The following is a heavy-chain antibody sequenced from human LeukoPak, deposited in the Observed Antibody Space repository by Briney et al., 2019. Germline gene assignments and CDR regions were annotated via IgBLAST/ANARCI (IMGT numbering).Heavy chain of an antibody. V-gene: IGHV3-7*01. CDR3: VSDNGGSGSYTDY. D-gene: IGHD1-26*01. J-gene: IGHJ4*02. CDR1: GFTFSSYW. CDR2: IKQDGSEK. Sequence: GGSLRLSCAASGFTFSSYWMTWVRQAPGKELEWVANIKQDGSEKYFVDSVKGRFTISRDNAKNSVYLQVHSLRPEDSAVFYCVSDNGGSGSYTDYWSQGTLVTVSS.